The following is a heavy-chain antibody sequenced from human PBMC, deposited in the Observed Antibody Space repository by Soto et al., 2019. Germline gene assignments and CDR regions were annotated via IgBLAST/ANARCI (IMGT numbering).Heavy chain of an antibody. CDR2: INPNSGGT. CDR3: ARGAANYGSGSDDAFDI. J-gene: IGHJ3*02. Sequence: ASVKVSCKASGYTFTSYGISWVRQAPGQGLEWMGWINPNSGGTNYAQKFQGWVTMTRDTSISTAYMELSRLRSDDTAVYYCARGAANYGSGSDDAFDIWGQGTMVTVSS. V-gene: IGHV1-2*04. D-gene: IGHD3-10*01. CDR1: GYTFTSYG.